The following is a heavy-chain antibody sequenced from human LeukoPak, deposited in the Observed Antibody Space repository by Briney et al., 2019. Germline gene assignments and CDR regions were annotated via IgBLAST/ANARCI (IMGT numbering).Heavy chain of an antibody. CDR2: IHSGGST. D-gene: IGHD3-9*01. CDR3: ARDGDILTPGAFDI. CDR1: GFTVSSNY. V-gene: IGHV3-66*01. J-gene: IGHJ3*02. Sequence: GGSLRLSCAASGFTVSSNYMSWVRQAPGKGLEWVSVIHSGGSTYYADSVKGRFTISRDNSKNTLYLQMNSLRAEDTAVYYCARDGDILTPGAFDIWGQGTMVTVSS.